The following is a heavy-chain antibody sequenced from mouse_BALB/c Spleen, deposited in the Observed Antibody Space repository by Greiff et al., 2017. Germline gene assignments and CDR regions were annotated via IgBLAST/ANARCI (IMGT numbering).Heavy chain of an antibody. V-gene: IGHV2-9*02. J-gene: IGHJ1*01. CDR2: IWAGGST. CDR1: GVSLTSYG. CDR3: ARGEGNLLLV. Sequence: QVQLKESGPGLVAPSQSLSITCTVPGVSLTSYGVHWVRQPPGKGLEWLGVIWAGGSTNYNSALMSRLSISKDNSKSQVFLKMNSLQTDDTAMYYCARGEGNLLLVWGAGTTVTVSS. D-gene: IGHD1-1*01.